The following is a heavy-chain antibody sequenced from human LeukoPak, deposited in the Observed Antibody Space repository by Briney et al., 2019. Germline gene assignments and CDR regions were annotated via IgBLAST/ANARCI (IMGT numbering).Heavy chain of an antibody. CDR2: INWNGGST. V-gene: IGHV3-20*04. D-gene: IGHD4-23*01. Sequence: RPGGSLRLSCAASGFTFDDYGMSWVRQAPGKGLEWVSGINWNGGSTGYADSVKGRFTISRDNAKNSLYLQMNSLRAEDTAVYYCAKDKEVDYGGNGGYYFDYWGQGTLVTVSS. CDR1: GFTFDDYG. J-gene: IGHJ4*02. CDR3: AKDKEVDYGGNGGYYFDY.